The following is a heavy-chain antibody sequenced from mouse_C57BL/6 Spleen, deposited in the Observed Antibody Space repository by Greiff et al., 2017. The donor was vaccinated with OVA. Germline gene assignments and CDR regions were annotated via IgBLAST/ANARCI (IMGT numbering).Heavy chain of an antibody. CDR3: SRDYGYFDD. CDR1: GYTFTDYE. D-gene: IGHD2-4*01. V-gene: IGHV1-15*01. CDR2: IDPETGGT. Sequence: VKLMESGAELVRPGASVTLSCKASGYTFTDYEMHWVKQTPVHGLEWIGAIDPETGGTAYNQKFKGKAILTADKSSSTAYMELRSLTSEDSAVYYCSRDYGYFDDWGQGTTLTVSS. J-gene: IGHJ2*01.